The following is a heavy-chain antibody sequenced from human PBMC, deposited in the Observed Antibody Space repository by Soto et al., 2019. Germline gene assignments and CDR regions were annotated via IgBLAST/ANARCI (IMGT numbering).Heavy chain of an antibody. CDR1: GYTFTGYQ. D-gene: IGHD5-18*01. V-gene: IGHV1-2*02. J-gene: IGHJ4*02. Sequence: QVQLVQSGAEVKKPGASVKVSCKASGYTFTGYQMHWVRQAPGQQLEWMGWINPNSGGTNYAQKFQGRVTMTRDTSITTAYMELRSLRSDDTAMYYCARENVLSYVDTAMVDYFDYWGQGTLVTVSS. CDR2: INPNSGGT. CDR3: ARENVLSYVDTAMVDYFDY.